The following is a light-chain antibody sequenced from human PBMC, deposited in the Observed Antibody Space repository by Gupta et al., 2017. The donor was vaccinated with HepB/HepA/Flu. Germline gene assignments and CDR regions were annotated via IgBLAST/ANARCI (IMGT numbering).Light chain of an antibody. V-gene: IGLV1-47*01. Sequence: QSVLTQPPSASVTPGQRVPISCSGRSSNIGSNYVYWYQQLPGTAPKLLIYRNNQRPSGVPDRFSGSKSGTSASLAISGLRSEDEADYYCAAWDDSLSGPVFGGGTKLTVL. CDR2: RNN. CDR3: AAWDDSLSGPV. J-gene: IGLJ3*02. CDR1: SSNIGSNY.